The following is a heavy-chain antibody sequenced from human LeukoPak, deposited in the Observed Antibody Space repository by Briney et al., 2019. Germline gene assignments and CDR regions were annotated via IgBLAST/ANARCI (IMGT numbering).Heavy chain of an antibody. CDR1: GYTFTDNH. J-gene: IGHJ4*02. Sequence: GASVKVSCKASGYTFTDNHIHWVRQAPGQGLQWMGWINPNSGGTNYAQKFQGRVTMTRDTSISTAYMELSSLRPDDTALYYCARDPDHGGNSLDYWGQGTLVTVSS. V-gene: IGHV1-2*02. CDR3: ARDPDHGGNSLDY. D-gene: IGHD4-23*01. CDR2: INPNSGGT.